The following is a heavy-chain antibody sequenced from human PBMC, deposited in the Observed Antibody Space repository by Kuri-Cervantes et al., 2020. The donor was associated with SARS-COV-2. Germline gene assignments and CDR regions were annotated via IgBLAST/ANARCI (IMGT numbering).Heavy chain of an antibody. D-gene: IGHD4-17*01. CDR2: ISGDGDST. CDR3: ARTEYGDYAKVDV. Sequence: GESLKIPCAASGFTFEDYAMHWVRQAPGRGLEWVSAISGDGDSTYYADSVKGRFTISRDNSKNTLYLQMGSLRAEDMAVYYCARTEYGDYAKVDVWGKGTTVTVSS. CDR1: GFTFEDYA. J-gene: IGHJ6*04. V-gene: IGHV3-43D*03.